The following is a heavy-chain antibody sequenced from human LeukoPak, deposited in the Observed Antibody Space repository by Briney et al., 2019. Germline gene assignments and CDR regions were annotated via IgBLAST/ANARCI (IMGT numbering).Heavy chain of an antibody. Sequence: GASVKVSCKASGYTFTSYAMNWVRQAPGQGLEWMGWINPNSGGTNYAQKFQGRVTMTRDTSISTAYMELSRLRSDDTAVYYCARENYDSSGYPLDYWGQGTLVTVSS. V-gene: IGHV1-2*02. J-gene: IGHJ4*02. CDR3: ARENYDSSGYPLDY. CDR2: INPNSGGT. CDR1: GYTFTSYA. D-gene: IGHD3-22*01.